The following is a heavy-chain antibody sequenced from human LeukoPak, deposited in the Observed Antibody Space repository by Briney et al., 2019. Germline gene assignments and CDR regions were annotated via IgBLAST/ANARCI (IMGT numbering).Heavy chain of an antibody. CDR3: ARASELWQITLDY. J-gene: IGHJ4*02. Sequence: SETLSLTCAVYGGSFSGYYWSWIRQPPGKGLEWIGEINHSGSTNYNPSLKSRVTISVDTSKNQFPLKLSSVTAADTAVYYCARASELWQITLDYWGQGNLVTVSS. CDR1: GGSFSGYY. CDR2: INHSGST. V-gene: IGHV4-34*01. D-gene: IGHD5-18*01.